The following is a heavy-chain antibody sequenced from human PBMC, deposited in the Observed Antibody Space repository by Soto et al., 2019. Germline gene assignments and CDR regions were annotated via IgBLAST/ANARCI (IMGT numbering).Heavy chain of an antibody. CDR2: INSDGGFI. V-gene: IGHV3-74*01. CDR1: GYTFGNHW. Sequence: QPGGSLRLSCAVAGYTFGNHWMHWVRQAPGKGLEWVSRINSDGGFINYADSVKGRFTVSRDNARNTLYLQMYSLRVEDTAVYYCATAEVDYWGPGSLVTVSS. CDR3: ATAEVDY. J-gene: IGHJ4*02.